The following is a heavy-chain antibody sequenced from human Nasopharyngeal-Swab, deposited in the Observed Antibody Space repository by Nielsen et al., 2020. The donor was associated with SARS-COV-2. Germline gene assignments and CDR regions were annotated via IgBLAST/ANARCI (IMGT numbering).Heavy chain of an antibody. CDR3: ARGRGYSSSYDAFDI. CDR2: ISSSSSYI. J-gene: IGHJ3*02. V-gene: IGHV3-21*01. D-gene: IGHD6-13*01. Sequence: VRQAPGKGLEWVSSISSSSSYIYYVDSVKGRFTISRDNAKNSLYLQVNSLRAEDTAVYYCARGRGYSSSYDAFDIWGQGTMVTVSS.